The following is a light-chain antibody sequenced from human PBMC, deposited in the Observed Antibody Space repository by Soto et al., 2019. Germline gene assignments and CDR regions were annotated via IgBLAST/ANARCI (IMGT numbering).Light chain of an antibody. J-gene: IGKJ1*01. CDR3: QQYASSPRT. CDR2: HTS. Sequence: EIVLTQSPGTLSLSPGERATLSCRASQSVNSNYLAWYQQTPGQAPRLLLFHTSTRSTGVPDRFSGSGSGTDFTLTISRVEPEDFAVYYCQQYASSPRTFGQGTGVDI. CDR1: QSVNSNY. V-gene: IGKV3-20*01.